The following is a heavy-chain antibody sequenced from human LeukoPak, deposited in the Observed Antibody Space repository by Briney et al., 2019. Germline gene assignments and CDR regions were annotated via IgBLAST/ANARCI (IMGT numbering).Heavy chain of an antibody. CDR3: ARDHPSRGYYRPYYGMDV. J-gene: IGHJ6*04. CDR1: GGSVSSGSYY. D-gene: IGHD3-3*01. Sequence: SETLSLTCTVSGGSVSSGSYYWSWIRQPPGKELEWIGYIYYSGSTNYNPSLKSRVTISVDTSKNQFSLKLSSVTAEDTAVYYCARDHPSRGYYRPYYGMDVWGKGTTVTVSS. V-gene: IGHV4-61*01. CDR2: IYYSGST.